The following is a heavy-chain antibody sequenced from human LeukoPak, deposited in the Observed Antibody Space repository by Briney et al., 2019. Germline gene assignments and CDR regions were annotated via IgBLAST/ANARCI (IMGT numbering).Heavy chain of an antibody. J-gene: IGHJ3*02. CDR1: GFTFSSYA. D-gene: IGHD4-23*01. CDR3: ARVDGGNSDAFDI. Sequence: GGSLRLSCAASGFTFSSYAMSWVRQAPGKGLEWVSAISGSGGSTYYADSVKGRLTISRDNSKNTLYLQMNSLRAEDTAVYYCARVDGGNSDAFDIWGQGTMVTVSS. V-gene: IGHV3-23*01. CDR2: ISGSGGST.